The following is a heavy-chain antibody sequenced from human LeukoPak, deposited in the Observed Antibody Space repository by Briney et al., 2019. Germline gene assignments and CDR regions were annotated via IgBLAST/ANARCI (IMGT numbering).Heavy chain of an antibody. V-gene: IGHV3-20*04. CDR2: INRNGGST. J-gene: IGHJ4*02. CDR3: ARGFRNGPFDC. CDR1: GFTFDDFG. Sequence: GGSLRLSCEASGFTFDDFGMGWVRHPPGKGLGWVSGINRNGGSTDYADSVKGRFTISRDNAKNSHFLQMNSLRVEDTALYYCARGFRNGPFDCWGQGTLVTVSS. D-gene: IGHD2-8*01.